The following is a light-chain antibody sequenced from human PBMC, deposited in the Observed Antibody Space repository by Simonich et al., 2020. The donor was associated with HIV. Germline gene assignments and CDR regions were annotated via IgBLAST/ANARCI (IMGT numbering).Light chain of an antibody. CDR2: GAS. J-gene: IGKJ2*01. CDR1: QSVSSN. CDR3: QQYNNWPMFT. Sequence: EIVMTQSPATLSVSPGERATLSCRASQSVSSNLVWYQQKSGQAPRLLIYGASTRATGIPARFSGRGSGTEFTLTISSMQSEDFAVYYCQQYNNWPMFTFGQGTKVEIK. V-gene: IGKV3-15*01.